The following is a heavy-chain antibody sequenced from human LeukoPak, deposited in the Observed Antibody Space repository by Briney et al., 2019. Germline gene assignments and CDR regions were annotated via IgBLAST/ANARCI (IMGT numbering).Heavy chain of an antibody. CDR3: AMIGYDPDYGMDV. J-gene: IGHJ6*02. CDR1: GGPIRSAGYY. CDR2: IYYSGST. D-gene: IGHD5-12*01. Sequence: PSETLSLTCNVSGGPIRSAGYYWSWIRQPPGKGLEWIGYIYYSGSTNYNPSLKSRVTISVDTSKNQFSLKLSSVTAADTAVYYCAMIGYDPDYGMDVWGQGTTVTVSS. V-gene: IGHV4-61*08.